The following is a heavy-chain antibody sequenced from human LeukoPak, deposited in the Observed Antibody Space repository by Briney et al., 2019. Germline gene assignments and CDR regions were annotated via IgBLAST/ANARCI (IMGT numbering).Heavy chain of an antibody. CDR1: GFTFSSYA. J-gene: IGHJ4*02. D-gene: IGHD2-15*01. V-gene: IGHV3-30*14. CDR3: ASSAKGRRYYFDY. CDR2: ISYDGSNK. Sequence: PGGSLRLSCAASGFTFSSYAMHWVRQAPGKGLEWVAVISYDGSNKYYADSVKGRFTISRHNSKNTLYLQMNSLRAEDTAVYYCASSAKGRRYYFDYWGQGTLVTVSS.